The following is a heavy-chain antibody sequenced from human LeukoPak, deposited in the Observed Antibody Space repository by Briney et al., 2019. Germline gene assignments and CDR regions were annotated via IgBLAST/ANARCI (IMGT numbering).Heavy chain of an antibody. V-gene: IGHV3-23*01. D-gene: IGHD3-9*01. Sequence: GGSLRLSCAASGFTFSAYGMSWVRQSPRKGLEWVSGVSGADGTIYYADSVEGRFTISRDNSKNTLYLQMNSLRAEDTAVYYCARVLRYFDWSYDAFDIWGQGTMVTVSS. CDR1: GFTFSAYG. CDR2: VSGADGTI. CDR3: ARVLRYFDWSYDAFDI. J-gene: IGHJ3*02.